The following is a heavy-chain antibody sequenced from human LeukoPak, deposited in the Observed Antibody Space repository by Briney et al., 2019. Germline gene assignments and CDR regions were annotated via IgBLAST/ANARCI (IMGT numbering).Heavy chain of an antibody. V-gene: IGHV1-18*04. Sequence: GASVKVSCKASGYTFTGYYMHWVRQAPGQGLEWMGWISGYNGNTNYAQKPQGRVTMTTDTSTSTAYMELRSLRSDDTAVYYCARKRSGWANDYWGQGTLVTVSS. CDR1: GYTFTGYY. CDR2: ISGYNGNT. D-gene: IGHD6-19*01. J-gene: IGHJ4*02. CDR3: ARKRSGWANDY.